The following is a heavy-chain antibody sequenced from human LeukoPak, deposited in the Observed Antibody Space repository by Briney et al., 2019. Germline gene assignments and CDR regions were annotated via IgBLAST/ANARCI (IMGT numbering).Heavy chain of an antibody. D-gene: IGHD2-2*01. Sequence: SETLSLTCTVSGGSISSYYWSWIRQPPGKGLEWIGYIYYSGSTNYNPSLKSRVTISVDTSKNQFSLKLSSVTAEDTAVYYCARDLVVTSAYWGQGTLVTVSS. V-gene: IGHV4-59*01. CDR3: ARDLVVTSAY. CDR1: GGSISSYY. CDR2: IYYSGST. J-gene: IGHJ4*02.